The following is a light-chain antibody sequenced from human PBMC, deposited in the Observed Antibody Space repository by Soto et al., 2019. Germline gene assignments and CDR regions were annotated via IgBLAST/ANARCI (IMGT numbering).Light chain of an antibody. V-gene: IGLV2-8*01. CDR1: FNDVGGYNY. Sequence: QSVLTQPPSASGSPGQSVTISCTGTFNDVGGYNYVSWYQQHPGKAPKVIIYEVYKRPSGVPDRFSGSKSGKTASLTVSGLQADDEADYYCDSYTSSRAYVFGIGTKLTVL. CDR2: EVY. J-gene: IGLJ1*01. CDR3: DSYTSSRAYV.